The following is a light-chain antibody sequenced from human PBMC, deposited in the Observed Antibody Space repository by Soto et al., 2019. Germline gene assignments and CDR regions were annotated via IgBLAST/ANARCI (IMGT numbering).Light chain of an antibody. CDR2: GAS. CDR1: QSVTSSY. V-gene: IGKV3-20*01. CDR3: QQYGSSGTV. J-gene: IGKJ5*01. Sequence: EIVLTQSPGTLSLSPGERATISCRASQSVTSSYLGWYQQKPGQAPRLLIYGASTRATGTPDRFSGSGSGTDFTLTIIRLEPEDFAVYYCQQYGSSGTVFGQGTRLEIK.